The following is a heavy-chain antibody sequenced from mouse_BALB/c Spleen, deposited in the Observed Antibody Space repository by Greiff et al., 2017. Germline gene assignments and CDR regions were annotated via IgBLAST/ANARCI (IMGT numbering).Heavy chain of an antibody. D-gene: IGHD1-1*01. V-gene: IGHV1S81*02. Sequence: QVQLQQPGAELVKPGASVKLSCKASGYTFTSYWMHWVKQRPGQGLEWIGEINPSNGRTNYNEKFKSKATLTVDKSSSTAYMQLSSLTSEDSAVYYCAREGPDLLLRYWGQGTTLTVSS. CDR2: INPSNGRT. CDR3: AREGPDLLLRY. CDR1: GYTFTSYW. J-gene: IGHJ2*01.